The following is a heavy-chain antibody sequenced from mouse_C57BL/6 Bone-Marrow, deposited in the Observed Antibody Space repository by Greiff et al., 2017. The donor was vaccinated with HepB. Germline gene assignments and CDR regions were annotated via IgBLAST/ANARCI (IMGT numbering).Heavy chain of an antibody. CDR2: INPNNGGT. J-gene: IGHJ3*01. CDR3: ARGGTTVVPRFAY. Sequence: VQLQQSGPELVKPGASVKISCKASGYTFTDYYMNWVKQSHGKSLEWIGDINPNNGGTSYNQKLKGKATLTVDKSSSTAYMELRSLTSEDSAVYYCARGGTTVVPRFAYWGQGTLVTVSA. CDR1: GYTFTDYY. V-gene: IGHV1-26*01. D-gene: IGHD1-1*01.